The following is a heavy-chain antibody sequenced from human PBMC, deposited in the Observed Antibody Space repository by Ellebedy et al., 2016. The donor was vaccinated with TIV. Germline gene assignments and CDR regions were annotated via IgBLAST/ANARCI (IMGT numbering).Heavy chain of an antibody. Sequence: PGGSLRLSCAASGFTVSSNGMRWVRQAPGKGLQWVSGIVDSGDSTHYADSVKGRFTIPRDNPKNTLYLQMNSLSAEDTAVYYCSRDGPAGMVEGNYFDYWGQGTLVTVSS. CDR3: SRDGPAGMVEGNYFDY. D-gene: IGHD3-10*01. CDR1: GFTVSSNG. V-gene: IGHV3-23*01. CDR2: IVDSGDST. J-gene: IGHJ4*02.